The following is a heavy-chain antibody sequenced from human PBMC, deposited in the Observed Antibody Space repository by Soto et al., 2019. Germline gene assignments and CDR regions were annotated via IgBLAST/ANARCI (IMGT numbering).Heavy chain of an antibody. CDR3: ATLGIVVVPAAILGSDVDLDV. CDR1: GFTVSSNY. Sequence: EVQLVETGGGLIQPGGSLRLSCAASGFTVSSNYMSWVRQAPGKGLEWVSVIYSGGSTYYADSVKGRFTISRDNSKNTLYLQMNSLGAEDTAVYYCATLGIVVVPAAILGSDVDLDVWGQGTTVTVSS. CDR2: IYSGGST. D-gene: IGHD2-2*01. J-gene: IGHJ6*02. V-gene: IGHV3-53*02.